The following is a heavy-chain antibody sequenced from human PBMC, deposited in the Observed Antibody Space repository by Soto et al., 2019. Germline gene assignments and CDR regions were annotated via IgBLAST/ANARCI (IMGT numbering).Heavy chain of an antibody. V-gene: IGHV3-64*01. CDR2: ISSNGVGT. Sequence: EVQLAESGGGLAQPGGSLRLSCAASGFTLSGYAMDWVRQAPGKGLEYVSGISSNGVGTYYANSVQGRFTTSRDNSKNTVYLKMGSLRHEDMAVYYCARRARPDFYYMDVWGKGTTVTVS. CDR3: ARRARPDFYYMDV. D-gene: IGHD6-6*01. J-gene: IGHJ6*03. CDR1: GFTLSGYA.